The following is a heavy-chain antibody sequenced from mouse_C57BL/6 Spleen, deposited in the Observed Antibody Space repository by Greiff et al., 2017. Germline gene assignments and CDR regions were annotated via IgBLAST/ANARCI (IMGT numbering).Heavy chain of an antibody. J-gene: IGHJ1*03. V-gene: IGHV2-2*01. Sequence: VQLVESGPGLVQPSQSLSITCTVSGFSFTSYGVHWVRQSPGKGLEWLGVIWSGGSTNYNAAVISRLSISKDNSKGQVFFKMNSLQADDTAVYYCARKDYGTHWYFDVWGTGTTVTVSS. D-gene: IGHD1-1*01. CDR3: ARKDYGTHWYFDV. CDR2: IWSGGST. CDR1: GFSFTSYG.